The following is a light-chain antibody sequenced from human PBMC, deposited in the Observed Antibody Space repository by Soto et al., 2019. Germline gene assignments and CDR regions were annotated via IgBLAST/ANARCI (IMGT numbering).Light chain of an antibody. CDR2: DAS. J-gene: IGKJ5*01. CDR3: QHRGEWPPGAT. CDR1: QSVSNNY. V-gene: IGKV3-11*01. Sequence: EIVLTQSPGTLSLSPGEGATLSCSASQSVSNNYLAWYQQKPGQAPRLLIYDASTRATSIPARFGGRGSGTDFTLTISSLEPEDFAVYYCQHRGEWPPGATFGQGTRLEIK.